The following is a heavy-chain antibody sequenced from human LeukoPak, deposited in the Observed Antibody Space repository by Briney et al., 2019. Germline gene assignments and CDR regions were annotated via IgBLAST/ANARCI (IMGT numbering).Heavy chain of an antibody. J-gene: IGHJ4*02. CDR1: GFTFSSYA. D-gene: IGHD1-26*01. V-gene: IGHV3-30-3*01. CDR3: ARERAVGATIWPSELVADY. CDR2: ISYDGSSK. Sequence: GGSLRLSCAASGFTFSSYAMHWVRQAPGKGLEWVAVISYDGSSKYYADSVKGRFTISRDNSKNTLYLQMNSLRAEDTAVYYCARERAVGATIWPSELVADYWGQGTLVTVSS.